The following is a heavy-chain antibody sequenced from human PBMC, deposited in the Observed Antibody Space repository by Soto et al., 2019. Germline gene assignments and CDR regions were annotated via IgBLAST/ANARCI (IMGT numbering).Heavy chain of an antibody. CDR2: ISGSGGST. CDR1: EFTFSSYA. J-gene: IGHJ5*02. D-gene: IGHD2-15*01. V-gene: IGHV3-23*01. CDR3: AKNPGGSLPWFDP. Sequence: EVQLLESGGGLVQPGGSLRLSCAASEFTFSSYAMSWVRQAPGKGLEWVSGISGSGGSTYYADPVKGRFTISRDNSKNTLFLQMKSLRAEDTAVYYCAKNPGGSLPWFDPWGQGTLVTVSS.